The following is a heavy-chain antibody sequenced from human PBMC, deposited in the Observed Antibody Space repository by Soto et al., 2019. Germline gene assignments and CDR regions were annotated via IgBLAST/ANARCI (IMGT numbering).Heavy chain of an antibody. J-gene: IGHJ4*02. CDR1: GGSISSYY. CDR2: IYYSGST. V-gene: IGHV4-59*01. D-gene: IGHD2-2*01. CDR3: ARLPVGYCSSTSCPRGYFDY. Sequence: SETLSLTCTVSGGSISSYYWSWIRQPPGKGLEWIGYIYYSGSTNYNPSLKSRVAISVDTSKNQFSLKLSSVTAADTAVYYCARLPVGYCSSTSCPRGYFDYWGQGTLVTVYS.